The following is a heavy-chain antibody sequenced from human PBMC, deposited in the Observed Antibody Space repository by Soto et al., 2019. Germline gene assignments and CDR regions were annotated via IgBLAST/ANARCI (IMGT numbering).Heavy chain of an antibody. D-gene: IGHD5-18*01. CDR3: ARGAGGYSYGNFDY. CDR2: NYKSATT. Sequence: PSETLSLTCSVSGDSISNLDYFWAWIRQAAGQALEYIGYNYKSATTYYNPSFESRVAISVDTSKSQFSLNVTSVTAADTAVYYCARGAGGYSYGNFDYWGQGTLVTVSS. J-gene: IGHJ4*02. V-gene: IGHV4-30-4*01. CDR1: GDSISNLDYF.